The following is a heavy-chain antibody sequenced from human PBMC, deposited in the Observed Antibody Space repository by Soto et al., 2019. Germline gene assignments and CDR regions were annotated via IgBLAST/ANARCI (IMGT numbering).Heavy chain of an antibody. V-gene: IGHV3-53*01. J-gene: IGHJ3*02. D-gene: IGHD1-20*01. CDR2: IYSGGST. CDR1: GFTVSSHY. Sequence: EVQLVESGGGLIQPGGSLRLSCAASGFTVSSHYMSWVRQAPGKGLEWVSVIYSGGSTYYADSVKGRFTISRDNSKNTLYLQMNSLRAEDTAVYYCARGYKGLRNAFDIWGQGTMVTVSS. CDR3: ARGYKGLRNAFDI.